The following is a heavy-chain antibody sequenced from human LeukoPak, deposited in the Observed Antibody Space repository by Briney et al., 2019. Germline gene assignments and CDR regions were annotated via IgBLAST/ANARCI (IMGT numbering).Heavy chain of an antibody. CDR1: GFTFSSYA. J-gene: IGHJ6*02. V-gene: IGHV3-30-3*01. CDR2: ISYDGSNK. Sequence: PGRSLRLSCAASGFTFSSYAMHWVRQAPGKGLEWVAVISYDGSNKYYADSVKGRFTISRDNSKNTLYLQMNSLRAEDTAVYYCARSLQYGNNNYYYYGMDVWGQGTTVTVSS. CDR3: ARSLQYGNNNYYYYGMDV. D-gene: IGHD2/OR15-2a*01.